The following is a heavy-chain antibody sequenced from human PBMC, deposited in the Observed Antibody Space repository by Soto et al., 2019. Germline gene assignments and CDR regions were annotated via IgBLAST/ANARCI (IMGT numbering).Heavy chain of an antibody. J-gene: IGHJ4*02. D-gene: IGHD2-2*02. V-gene: IGHV4-34*02. CDR1: GGSLSGYY. Sequence: QVQLQQWGAGLLKPSETLSLTCTVFGGSLSGYYWTWIRQSPGKGLEWIGEINPNGDTNYSPSLKSRVTMSVHTPKTQFSLKLHSVTAADTAVYYCARLAEENAVLGPAPIGLDYWGQGTLVTVSS. CDR2: INPNGDT. CDR3: ARLAEENAVLGPAPIGLDY.